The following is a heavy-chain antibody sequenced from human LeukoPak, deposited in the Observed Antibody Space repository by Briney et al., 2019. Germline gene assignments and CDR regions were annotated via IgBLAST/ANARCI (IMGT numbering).Heavy chain of an antibody. J-gene: IGHJ3*02. D-gene: IGHD3-22*01. CDR2: IYYSGST. Sequence: SETLSLTCAVYGGSFSSYYWSWIRQPPGKGLEWIGYIYYSGSTNYNPSLKSRVTISVDTSKNQFSLKLSSVTAADTAVYYCAREAYYYDSSGQAFDIWGQGTMITVSS. CDR3: AREAYYYDSSGQAFDI. V-gene: IGHV4-59*01. CDR1: GGSFSSYY.